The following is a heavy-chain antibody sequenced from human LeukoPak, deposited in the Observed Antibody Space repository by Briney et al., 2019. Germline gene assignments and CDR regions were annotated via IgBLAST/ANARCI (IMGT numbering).Heavy chain of an antibody. V-gene: IGHV3-23*01. D-gene: IGHD4-23*01. J-gene: IGHJ5*02. CDR2: ISGSGGST. CDR3: AKDSMVVTPGWFDP. CDR1: GFTFSSYA. Sequence: GGSLRLSCAASGFTFSSYANSWVRQAPGKGLEWVSAISGSGGSTYYAHSVKGRFTISRDNSKNTLYLQMNSLGAEDTGVYYCAKDSMVVTPGWFDPWGQGTMVTVSS.